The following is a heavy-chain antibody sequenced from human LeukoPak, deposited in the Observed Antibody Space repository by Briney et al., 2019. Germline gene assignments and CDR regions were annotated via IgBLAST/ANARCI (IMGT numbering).Heavy chain of an antibody. J-gene: IGHJ4*02. CDR1: GGSFSGYY. Sequence: SETLSLTCAVYGGSFSGYYWSWIRQPPGKGLEWIAEINHSGSTNYNPSLKSRVTISVDTSKNQFSLKLSSVTAADTAVYYCARVFLGYCSSTSCYNRWYFDYWGQGTLVTVSS. CDR2: INHSGST. V-gene: IGHV4-34*01. CDR3: ARVFLGYCSSTSCYNRWYFDY. D-gene: IGHD2-2*02.